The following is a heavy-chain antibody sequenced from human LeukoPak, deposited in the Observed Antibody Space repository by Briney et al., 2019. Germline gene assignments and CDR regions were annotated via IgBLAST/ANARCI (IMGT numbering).Heavy chain of an antibody. J-gene: IGHJ5*02. CDR2: IRSKAYGGTT. CDR1: GFTFGDYA. CDR3: TRESNQLLYRWFDP. V-gene: IGHV3-49*03. Sequence: GGSLRLSCTASGFTFGDYAMSWFRQAPGKGLVWVGFIRSKAYGGTTEYAASVKGRFTISRDDSKSIAYLQMNSLKTKDTAVYYCTRESNQLLYRWFDPWGQGTLVTVSS. D-gene: IGHD2-2*02.